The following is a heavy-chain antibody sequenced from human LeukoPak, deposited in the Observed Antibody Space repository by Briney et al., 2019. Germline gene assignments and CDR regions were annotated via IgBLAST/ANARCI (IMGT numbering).Heavy chain of an antibody. J-gene: IGHJ4*02. CDR2: IYTSGST. V-gene: IGHV4-61*02. CDR3: ARGVVAAPDTVDY. CDR1: GGSISSGSYY. Sequence: SETLSLTCTVSGGSISSGSYYWSWIRQPAGKGLEWIGRIYTSGSTNYNPSLKSRVTMSVDTSKNQFSLKLSSLTAADTAVYYCARGVVAAPDTVDYWGQGTLVTVSS. D-gene: IGHD6-13*01.